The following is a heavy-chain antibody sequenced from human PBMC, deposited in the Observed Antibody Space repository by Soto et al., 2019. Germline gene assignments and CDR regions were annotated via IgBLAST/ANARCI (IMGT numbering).Heavy chain of an antibody. V-gene: IGHV1-69*13. CDR2: IIPIFGTA. Sequence: GASVKVSCKASGGTFSSYAISWVRQAPGQGLEWMGGIIPIFGTANYAQKFQGRVTITADESTSTAYMELSSLRSEDTAVYYCASRIAAAGTGPYYYYGMDVWGQGTTVTVSS. CDR1: GGTFSSYA. D-gene: IGHD6-13*01. J-gene: IGHJ6*02. CDR3: ASRIAAAGTGPYYYYGMDV.